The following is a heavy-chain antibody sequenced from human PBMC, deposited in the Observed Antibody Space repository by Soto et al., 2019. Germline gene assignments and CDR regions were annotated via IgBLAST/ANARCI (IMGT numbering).Heavy chain of an antibody. CDR3: ARDRGVQLDLRRPRGKYNWFDP. V-gene: IGHV1-46*03. J-gene: IGHJ5*02. Sequence: ASVKVSCKASGYTFTSYYMHWVRQAPGQGLEWMGIINPSGGSTSYAQKFQGRVTMTRDTSTSTVYMELSSLRSEDTAVYYCARDRGVQLDLRRPRGKYNWFDPWGQGTLVTVSS. CDR1: GYTFTSYY. D-gene: IGHD1-1*01. CDR2: INPSGGST.